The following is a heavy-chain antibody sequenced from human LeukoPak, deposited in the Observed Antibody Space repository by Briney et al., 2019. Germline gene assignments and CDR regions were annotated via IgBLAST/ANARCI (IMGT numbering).Heavy chain of an antibody. CDR3: AREGSLELRFDY. V-gene: IGHV3-30-3*01. D-gene: IGHD3-10*01. CDR1: GFTFSSYV. Sequence: GRSLRLSCAATGFTFSSYVMHWVRQVPGKGLEWVAVISFDETSKYYADSVKGRFTISRDNSKNTLYLQMNSLRTEDTAVYYCAREGSLELRFDYWGQGTLVTVSS. J-gene: IGHJ4*02. CDR2: ISFDETSK.